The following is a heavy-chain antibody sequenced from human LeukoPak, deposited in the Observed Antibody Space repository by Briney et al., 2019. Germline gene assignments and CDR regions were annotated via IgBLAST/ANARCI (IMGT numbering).Heavy chain of an antibody. D-gene: IGHD6-19*01. J-gene: IGHJ4*02. CDR2: ISAYNGNT. CDR3: ARGSYSSGWYYGPRVEPHDY. V-gene: IGHV1-18*01. Sequence: ASVKVSCKASGYTFTSYGISWVRQAPGQGLEWMGWISAYNGNTNYAQKLQGRVTMTTDTSTSTAYMELRSLRSDDTAVYYCARGSYSSGWYYGPRVEPHDYWGQGTLVTVSS. CDR1: GYTFTSYG.